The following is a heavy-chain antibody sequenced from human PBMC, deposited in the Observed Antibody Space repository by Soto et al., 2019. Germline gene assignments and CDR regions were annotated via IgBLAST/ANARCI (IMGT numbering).Heavy chain of an antibody. D-gene: IGHD1-26*01. CDR3: VRDRDSDTWPSRDV. J-gene: IGHJ6*02. CDR1: GGTFSSYA. Sequence: ASVKVSCKASGGTFSSYAISWVLQAPGQGLEWMGWISAYNGNTNYAQKLQGRVTMTTDTSTSTAYMELRSLRSDDTAVYYCVRDRDSDTWPSRDVWGQGTTVTVSS. V-gene: IGHV1-18*01. CDR2: ISAYNGNT.